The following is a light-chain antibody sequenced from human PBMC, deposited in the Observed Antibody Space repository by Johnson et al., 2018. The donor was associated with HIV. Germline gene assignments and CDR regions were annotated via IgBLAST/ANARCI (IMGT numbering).Light chain of an antibody. CDR3: GTWDSSLSADG. Sequence: QSVLTQPPSVSAAPGQKVTISCSGNNSNFGNYYLSWYQHLPGTAPKLLIYDNHKRPSGIPDRFSGSKSGTSATLGITGLPTGDEADYYCGTWDSSLSADGFGTGTKVTVL. CDR2: DNH. J-gene: IGLJ1*01. CDR1: NSNFGNYY. V-gene: IGLV1-51*01.